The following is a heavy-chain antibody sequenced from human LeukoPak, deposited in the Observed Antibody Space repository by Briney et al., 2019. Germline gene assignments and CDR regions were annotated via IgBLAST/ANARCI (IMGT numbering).Heavy chain of an antibody. CDR1: GGSINSGGYS. J-gene: IGHJ4*02. CDR2: IYQSGSV. Sequence: SETLSLTCAVSGGSINSGGYSWSWIRQPPGKGLQWIGYIYQSGSVYYNPSLESRLTISLDRAKNQFSLKLTSVTAADTAVYYCATHGGTVGYFDYWGQGILVTVSS. D-gene: IGHD1-1*01. CDR3: ATHGGTVGYFDY. V-gene: IGHV4-30-2*01.